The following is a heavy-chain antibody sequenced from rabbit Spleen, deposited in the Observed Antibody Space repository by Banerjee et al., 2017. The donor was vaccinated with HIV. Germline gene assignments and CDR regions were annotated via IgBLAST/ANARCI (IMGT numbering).Heavy chain of an antibody. Sequence: QQQLEESGGGLVQPEGSLTLTCTASGSFFSSSYYMCWVRQAPGKGLEWIGCIYIGNGNSWYASGVNGRFTISKTSTTVTLQMTTLTAADTATYFCARDPSSDYYAGFNLWGPGTLVTVS. CDR3: ARDPSSDYYAGFNL. V-gene: IGHV1S45*01. J-gene: IGHJ4*01. CDR2: IYIGNGNS. CDR1: GSFFSSSYY. D-gene: IGHD1-1*01.